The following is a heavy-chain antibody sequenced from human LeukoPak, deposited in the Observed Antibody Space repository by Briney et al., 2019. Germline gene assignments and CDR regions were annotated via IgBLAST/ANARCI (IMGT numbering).Heavy chain of an antibody. J-gene: IGHJ3*02. CDR1: GFTFSTYW. CDR3: ARHAKWTYDM. Sequence: GGSLRLSCAASGFTFSTYWLSWVRQAPGKGLEWVANIKQGGSEKDYVDSVKGRFSISRDDAKNSLYLQMNSLRAEDTAVYYCARHAKWTYDMWGQGTMVTVSS. CDR2: IKQGGSEK. D-gene: IGHD1-26*01. V-gene: IGHV3-7*04.